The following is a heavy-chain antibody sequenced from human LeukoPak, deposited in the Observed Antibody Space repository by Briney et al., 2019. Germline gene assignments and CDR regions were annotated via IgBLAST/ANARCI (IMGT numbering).Heavy chain of an antibody. CDR3: ATGGTSDWIDAFHI. D-gene: IGHD6-19*01. CDR2: ISSGGGST. Sequence: GGSLRLSCEASGITFSKYAMSWVRQTPGRGLEWISGISSGGGSTYYADSVRGRFIISRDNFENTLNLQMNSLGVEDTANYYCATGGTSDWIDAFHIWGQGTMVSVSS. CDR1: GITFSKYA. V-gene: IGHV3-23*01. J-gene: IGHJ3*02.